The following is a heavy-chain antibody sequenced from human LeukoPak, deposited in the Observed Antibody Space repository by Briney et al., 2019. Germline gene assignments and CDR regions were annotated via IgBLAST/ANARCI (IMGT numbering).Heavy chain of an antibody. Sequence: PGGSLRLSCAASGFTFSSYAMSWVRQAPGKGLEWVSAISGSGGSTYYADSVKGRFTISRDNSKNTLYLQMNSLRAEDTAVYYCAKGDYDFWSGYYRAQRDAGYYYGIDVWGQGTTVTVSS. CDR2: ISGSGGST. CDR1: GFTFSSYA. J-gene: IGHJ6*02. D-gene: IGHD3-3*01. V-gene: IGHV3-23*01. CDR3: AKGDYDFWSGYYRAQRDAGYYYGIDV.